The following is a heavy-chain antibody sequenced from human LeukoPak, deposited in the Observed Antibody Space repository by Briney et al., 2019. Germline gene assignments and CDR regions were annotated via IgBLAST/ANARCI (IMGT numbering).Heavy chain of an antibody. CDR1: GFTVSSNY. V-gene: IGHV3-53*01. Sequence: GGSLRLSCAASGFTVSSNYMSWVRQAPGKGLEWVSVIYSCGSTYYADSVKGRFTISRDNSKNTLYLQMNSLRAEDTAVYYCAKPNVAGTSYYGMDVWGQGTTVTVSS. D-gene: IGHD6-19*01. J-gene: IGHJ6*02. CDR2: IYSCGST. CDR3: AKPNVAGTSYYGMDV.